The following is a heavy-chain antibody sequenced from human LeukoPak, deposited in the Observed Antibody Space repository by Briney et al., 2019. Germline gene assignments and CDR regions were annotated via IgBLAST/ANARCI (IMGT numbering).Heavy chain of an antibody. CDR3: AREGAAAGSFDY. CDR1: GFTFSTFS. D-gene: IGHD6-13*01. J-gene: IGHJ4*02. Sequence: PGGSLRLSCAASGFTFSTFSMSWVRQAPGKGLEWVSYISSSSSAIHYADSVKGRFTISRDNAKNSLYLQMNSLRAEDTAVYYCAREGAAAGSFDYWGQGTLVTVSS. CDR2: ISSSSSAI. V-gene: IGHV3-48*01.